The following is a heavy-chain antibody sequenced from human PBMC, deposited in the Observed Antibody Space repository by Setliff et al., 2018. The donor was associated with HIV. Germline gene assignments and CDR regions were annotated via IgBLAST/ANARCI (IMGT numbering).Heavy chain of an antibody. J-gene: IGHJ4*02. D-gene: IGHD3-22*01. CDR2: ISYDSRFI. Sequence: PGGSLRLSCAASGFTFSNYNMNWVRQAPGKGLEWVSSISYDSRFIYHADSMKGRFTISRDNAKELVYLQMNSLRAEDTAIYYCARDRASSGYYARFDHWGQGTLVTVSS. CDR3: ARDRASSGYYARFDH. V-gene: IGHV3-21*01. CDR1: GFTFSNYN.